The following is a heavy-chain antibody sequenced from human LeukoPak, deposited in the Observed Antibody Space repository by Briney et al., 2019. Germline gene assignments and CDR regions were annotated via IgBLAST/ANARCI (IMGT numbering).Heavy chain of an antibody. CDR2: INHSGST. V-gene: IGHV4-34*01. Sequence: SETLSLTCAVYGGSFSGYYWSWIRQPPGKGLEWIGEINHSGSTNYNPSLKSRVSVDTSKNQFSLKLSSVTAADTAVYYCAREVAAPGGGTDYWGQGTPVTVSS. CDR3: AREVAAPGGGTDY. CDR1: GGSFSGYY. J-gene: IGHJ4*02. D-gene: IGHD6-13*01.